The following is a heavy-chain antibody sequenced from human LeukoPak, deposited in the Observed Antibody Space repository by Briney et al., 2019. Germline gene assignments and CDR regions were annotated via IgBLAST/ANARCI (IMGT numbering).Heavy chain of an antibody. J-gene: IGHJ5*02. CDR1: GGSISSGDYY. Sequence: SQTLSLTCTVSGGSISSGDYYWGWIRQPPGKGLEWIGYIYYSGSTYYNPSLKSRVTISVDTSKNQFSLKLSSVTAADTAVYYCARYHYYSNWFDPWGQGTLVTVSS. D-gene: IGHD4-11*01. V-gene: IGHV4-30-4*01. CDR2: IYYSGST. CDR3: ARYHYYSNWFDP.